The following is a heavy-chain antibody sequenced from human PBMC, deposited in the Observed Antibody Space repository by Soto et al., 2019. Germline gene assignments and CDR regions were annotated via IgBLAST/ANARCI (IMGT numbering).Heavy chain of an antibody. CDR2: IYYSGST. CDR1: DASIYSHIIGSRNY. J-gene: IGHJ4*02. D-gene: IGHD3-22*01. Sequence: LYLNFTIHDASIYSHIIGSRNYWGWIRQPPGKGLEWIGSIYYSGSTYYNPSLKSRVTLSVDTSKNQFSLKLNSVTAADTAVYFCARHSVGYYSYYFDYWGQG. V-gene: IGHV4-39*01. CDR3: ARHSVGYYSYYFDY.